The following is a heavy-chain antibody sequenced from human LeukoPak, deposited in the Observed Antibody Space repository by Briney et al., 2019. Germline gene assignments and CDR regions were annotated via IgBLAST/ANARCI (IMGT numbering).Heavy chain of an antibody. V-gene: IGHV1-2*02. D-gene: IGHD3-3*02. J-gene: IGHJ5*02. CDR2: INPNSGGT. Sequence: ASVKVSCKASGYSFTGYYMHWVRQAPGQGLEWMGWINPNSGGTNYAQKFQGRVTMTRDTSISTAYMELSRLRSDDTAVYYCARLARRNNWFDPWGQGTLVTVSS. CDR3: ARLARRNNWFDP. CDR1: GYSFTGYY.